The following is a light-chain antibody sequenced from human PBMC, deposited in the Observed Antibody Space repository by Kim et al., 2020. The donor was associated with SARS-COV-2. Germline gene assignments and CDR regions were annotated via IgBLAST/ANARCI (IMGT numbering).Light chain of an antibody. J-gene: IGLJ1*01. V-gene: IGLV3-21*04. CDR3: QVSGSSSNYV. CDR1: NIGSNR. Sequence: VAPRKATRITCGGNNIGSNRVHWYQQKKGQEPVVVIYYEGDRRSGIPEGFSGCNNGNTATLTISRGKAGDEADYYCQVSGSSSNYVFGTGTKVTVL. CDR2: YEG.